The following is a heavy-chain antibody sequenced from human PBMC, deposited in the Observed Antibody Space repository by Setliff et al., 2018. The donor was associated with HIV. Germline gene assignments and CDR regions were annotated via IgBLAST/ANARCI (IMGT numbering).Heavy chain of an antibody. CDR1: GYTFTSYY. J-gene: IGHJ6*03. D-gene: IGHD3-3*01. CDR2: INPSGGST. V-gene: IGHV1-46*01. Sequence: VKVSCKASGYTFTSYYMHWVRQAPGQGLEWMGIINPSGGSTRYAQKFQGRVTMTRDTSMSTVYMELSSLRSEDTAVCYCARDGYYNSWSGYGYYYYYMDVWGKGTTVTV. CDR3: ARDGYYNSWSGYGYYYYYMDV.